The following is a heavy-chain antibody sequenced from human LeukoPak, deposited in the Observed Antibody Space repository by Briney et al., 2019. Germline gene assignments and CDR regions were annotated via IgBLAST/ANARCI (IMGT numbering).Heavy chain of an antibody. CDR2: INPNSGGT. D-gene: IGHD7-27*01. Sequence: ASVKVSCTASGYTFTGYYMHWVRQAPGQGLEWMGWINPNSGGTNYAQKFQGRVTMTRDTSISTAYMELSRLRSDDTAVYYCARDALRNRHWGAWFDPWGQGTLVTVSS. J-gene: IGHJ5*02. V-gene: IGHV1-2*02. CDR1: GYTFTGYY. CDR3: ARDALRNRHWGAWFDP.